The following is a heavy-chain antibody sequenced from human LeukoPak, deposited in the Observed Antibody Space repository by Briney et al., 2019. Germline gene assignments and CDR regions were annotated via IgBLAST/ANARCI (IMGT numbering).Heavy chain of an antibody. J-gene: IGHJ6*03. D-gene: IGHD5-18*01. CDR3: AREGSYDPWEYYYYYVDV. CDR2: ISGYGDST. V-gene: IGHV3-23*01. Sequence: TGGSLRLSCSASGFTFSNFAMNWVRQAPGKGLEWVSIISGYGDSTYYTDSVKGRFTISRDNSKNTLYLQMNSLRTEDTAVYYCAREGSYDPWEYYYYYVDVWGKGTTVIVSS. CDR1: GFTFSNFA.